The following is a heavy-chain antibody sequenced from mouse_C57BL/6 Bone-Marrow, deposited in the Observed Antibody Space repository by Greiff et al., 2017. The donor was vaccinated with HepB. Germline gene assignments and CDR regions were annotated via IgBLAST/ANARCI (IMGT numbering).Heavy chain of an antibody. D-gene: IGHD1-1*01. Sequence: EVQGVESGGGLVKPGGSLKLSCAASGFTFSSYAMSWVRQTPEKRLEWVATISDGGSYTYYPDNVKGRFTISRDNDKNNLYLQMSHLKSEDTAMYYCARDRAYYYGSTDAMDYWGRGTSVTVSS. V-gene: IGHV5-4*01. CDR1: GFTFSSYA. CDR2: ISDGGSYT. J-gene: IGHJ4*01. CDR3: ARDRAYYYGSTDAMDY.